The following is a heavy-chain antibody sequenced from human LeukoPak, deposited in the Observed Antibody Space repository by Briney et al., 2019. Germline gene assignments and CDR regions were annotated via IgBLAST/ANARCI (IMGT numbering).Heavy chain of an antibody. D-gene: IGHD3-9*01. Sequence: PSETLSLTCTVSGGSISSYYWSWIRQPPGKGLEWIGYICYSGSTNYNPSLKSRVTISVDTSKNQFSLKLSSVTAADTAVYYCARGQALYYDILTGYPLFDYWGQGTLVTVSS. CDR3: ARGQALYYDILTGYPLFDY. CDR1: GGSISSYY. J-gene: IGHJ4*01. V-gene: IGHV4-59*01. CDR2: ICYSGST.